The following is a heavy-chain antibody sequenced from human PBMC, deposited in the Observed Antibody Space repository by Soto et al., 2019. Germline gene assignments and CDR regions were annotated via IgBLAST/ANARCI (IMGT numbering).Heavy chain of an antibody. CDR3: ARAPRGPVIAARPGGVYCFDY. CDR1: GGSISSGGYY. Sequence: SETLSLTCTVSGGSISSGGYYWSWIRQHPGKGLEWLGYIYYSGSTYYNPSLKSRVTISVDTSKNQFSLKLSSVTAADTAVYYCARAPRGPVIAARPGGVYCFDYWGQGTLFTVSS. V-gene: IGHV4-31*03. J-gene: IGHJ4*02. D-gene: IGHD6-6*01. CDR2: IYYSGST.